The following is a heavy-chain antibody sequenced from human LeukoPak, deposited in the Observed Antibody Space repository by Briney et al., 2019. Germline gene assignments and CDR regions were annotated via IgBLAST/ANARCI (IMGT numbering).Heavy chain of an antibody. J-gene: IGHJ4*02. Sequence: SETLSLTCAVYGGSFSGYYWSWIRQPPGKGLEWIGEINHSGSTNYNPSLKSRVTISVDTSKNQFSLKLSSVTAADTAVYYCARVRRGTRGYYYDSSGYYYYFDYWGQGTLVTVSS. CDR1: GGSFSGYY. D-gene: IGHD3-22*01. V-gene: IGHV4-34*01. CDR2: INHSGST. CDR3: ARVRRGTRGYYYDSSGYYYYFDY.